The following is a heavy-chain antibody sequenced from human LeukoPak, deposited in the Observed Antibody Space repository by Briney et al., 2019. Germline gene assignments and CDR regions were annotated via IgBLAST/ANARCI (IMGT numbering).Heavy chain of an antibody. V-gene: IGHV4-59*12. D-gene: IGHD4-17*01. CDR2: IYYSGNT. CDR3: ARPLTKDFGEYGY. J-gene: IGHJ4*02. CDR1: GGSLSSSY. Sequence: PSDTLSLTCIVSGGSLSSSYRSWIRQPPGKALEWMGDIYYSGNTNYNPSLKSRVTISVDTSKNQFSLKLSSVTAADTAVYYCARPLTKDFGEYGYWGQGTLITVSS.